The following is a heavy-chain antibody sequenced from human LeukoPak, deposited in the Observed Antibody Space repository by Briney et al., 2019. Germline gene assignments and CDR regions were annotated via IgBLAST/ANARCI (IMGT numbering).Heavy chain of an antibody. CDR3: ARDLGDYYDSSTPNDY. J-gene: IGHJ4*02. CDR2: FDPEDGET. Sequence: ASVKVSCKVSGYTLTELSMHWVRQAPGKGLEWMGGFDPEDGETIYAQKFQGRVTMTRDTSTSTVYMELSSLRSEDTAVYYCARDLGDYYDSSTPNDYWGQGTLVTVSS. V-gene: IGHV1-24*01. CDR1: GYTLTELS. D-gene: IGHD3-22*01.